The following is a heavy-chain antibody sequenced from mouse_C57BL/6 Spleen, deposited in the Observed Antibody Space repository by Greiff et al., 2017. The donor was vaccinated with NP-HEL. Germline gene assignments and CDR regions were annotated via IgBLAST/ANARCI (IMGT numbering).Heavy chain of an antibody. Sequence: AAGGVDFSRYWMSWVRRAPGKGLEWIGEINPDSSTINYAPSLKDKFIISRDNAKNTLYLQMSKVRSEDTALYYCARPEDYYGSSELAYWGQGTLVTVSA. D-gene: IGHD1-1*01. CDR1: GVDFSRYW. CDR3: ARPEDYYGSSELAY. V-gene: IGHV4-1*01. CDR2: INPDSSTI. J-gene: IGHJ3*01.